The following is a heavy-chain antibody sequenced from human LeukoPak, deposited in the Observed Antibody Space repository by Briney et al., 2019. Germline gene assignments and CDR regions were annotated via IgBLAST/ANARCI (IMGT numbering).Heavy chain of an antibody. Sequence: SETLSLTCTVSGGSISSSSYYWGWIRQPPGKGLEWIGSIYYSGSTYYNPSLKSRVTISVDTSKNQFSLKLSSVTAVDTAVYYCAVGELTWDYWGQGTLVTVSS. D-gene: IGHD3-10*01. J-gene: IGHJ4*02. V-gene: IGHV4-39*01. CDR1: GGSISSSSYY. CDR2: IYYSGST. CDR3: AVGELTWDY.